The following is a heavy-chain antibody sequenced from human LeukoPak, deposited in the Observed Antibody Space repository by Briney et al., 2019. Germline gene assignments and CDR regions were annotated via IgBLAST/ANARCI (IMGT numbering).Heavy chain of an antibody. CDR3: ARDSMAAAGTVDY. D-gene: IGHD6-13*01. V-gene: IGHV3-21*01. Sequence: GGSLRLSCAASGFTFSSYSMNWVRQAPGKGLEWVSSISSSSSYIYYADSVEGRSTISRDNAKNSLYLQMNSLRAEDTAVYYCARDSMAAAGTVDYWGQGTLVTVSS. CDR2: ISSSSSYI. J-gene: IGHJ4*02. CDR1: GFTFSSYS.